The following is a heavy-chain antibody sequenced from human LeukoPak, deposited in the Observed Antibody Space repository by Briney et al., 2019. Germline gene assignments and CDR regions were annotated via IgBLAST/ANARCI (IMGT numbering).Heavy chain of an antibody. D-gene: IGHD2-15*01. V-gene: IGHV3-21*01. CDR3: ARTAIGYSDYSGYYFDY. CDR1: GFTFSSHS. Sequence: GGSLRLSCAASGFTFSSHSMNWVRQAPGKGLEWVSSISGSNSHIYYANSVKGRFTISRDNAQNSLYLQMNGLRAEDTAVYYCARTAIGYSDYSGYYFDYWGQGSLATVSS. CDR2: ISGSNSHI. J-gene: IGHJ4*02.